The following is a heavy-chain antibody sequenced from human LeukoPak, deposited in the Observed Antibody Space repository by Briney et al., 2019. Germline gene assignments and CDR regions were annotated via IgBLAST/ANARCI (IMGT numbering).Heavy chain of an antibody. CDR1: GYTFTRYG. V-gene: IGHV1-18*01. CDR3: ARDDALVATGSFDY. D-gene: IGHD5-12*01. Sequence: ASVKPCHTPSGYTFTRYGFNGVRQAPGQGLEWMGWISAYNGNTNYAQKLQGRVTMTTDTSTSTAYMELRSLRSDDTAVYYCARDDALVATGSFDYWGQGSVVIVSS. J-gene: IGHJ4*02. CDR2: ISAYNGNT.